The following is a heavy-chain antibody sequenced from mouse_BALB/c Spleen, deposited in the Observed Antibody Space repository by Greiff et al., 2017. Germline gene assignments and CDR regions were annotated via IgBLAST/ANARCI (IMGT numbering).Heavy chain of an antibody. Sequence: EVQVVESGGGLVQPGGSLKLSCAASGFTFSSYTMSWVRQTPEKRLEWVAYISNGGGSTYYPDTVKGRFTISRDNAKTTLYLQMSSLKSEDTAMYYCARHGGNGDWYFDVWGAGTTVTVSS. CDR2: ISNGGGST. V-gene: IGHV5-12-2*01. CDR3: ARHGGNGDWYFDV. D-gene: IGHD2-1*01. CDR1: GFTFSSYT. J-gene: IGHJ1*01.